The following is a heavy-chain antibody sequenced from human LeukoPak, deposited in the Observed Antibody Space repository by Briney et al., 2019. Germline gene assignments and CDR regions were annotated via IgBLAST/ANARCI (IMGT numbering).Heavy chain of an antibody. Sequence: PSETLSLTCSVSGGSINSISYYWGWIRQPPGKGLEWIGSIYYTGNTYYNASLKSRVTISIDTSKNQISLRLTSVTATDTAMYYCARQTGSGLFTLPGGQGTLVTVSS. CDR3: ARQTGSGLFTLP. V-gene: IGHV4-39*01. CDR2: IYYTGNT. D-gene: IGHD3/OR15-3a*01. J-gene: IGHJ4*02. CDR1: GGSINSISYY.